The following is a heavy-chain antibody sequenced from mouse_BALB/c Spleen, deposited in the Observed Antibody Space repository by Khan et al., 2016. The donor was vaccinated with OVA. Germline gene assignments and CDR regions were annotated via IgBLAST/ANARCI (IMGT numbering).Heavy chain of an antibody. Sequence: MQLEESGGDLVKPGGSLKLSCAASGSTFSTYGMSWVRQTPDRRLEWVATVSTGGSYTYYPDSVQGRFTISRDNAKNTLYLQMNSLKSDDTAIFYCTRLAYYYDSEGFAYWGQGTLVTVSA. CDR1: GSTFSTYG. V-gene: IGHV5-6*01. D-gene: IGHD1-1*01. CDR3: TRLAYYYDSEGFAY. J-gene: IGHJ3*01. CDR2: VSTGGSYT.